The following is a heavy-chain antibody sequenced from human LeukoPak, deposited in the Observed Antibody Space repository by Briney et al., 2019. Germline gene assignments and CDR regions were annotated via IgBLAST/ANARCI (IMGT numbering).Heavy chain of an antibody. V-gene: IGHV4-34*01. CDR3: AFSHTTPVAEDN. CDR1: GGSFSDYS. J-gene: IGHJ4*02. D-gene: IGHD6-19*01. Sequence: SEALSLTCAVYGGSFSDYSWSWIRQPPGKGLEWIGEVTHSGDINYNPSLKSRVTMSVDTSKNQFSLKLTSVTAADTAVYYCAFSHTTPVAEDNWGQGTLVTVSS. CDR2: VTHSGDI.